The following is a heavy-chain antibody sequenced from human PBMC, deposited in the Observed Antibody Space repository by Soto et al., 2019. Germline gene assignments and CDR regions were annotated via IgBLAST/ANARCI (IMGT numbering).Heavy chain of an antibody. D-gene: IGHD4-17*01. V-gene: IGHV4-59*01. CDR1: GGSIKSYY. CDR3: ARSIRFYGDSYDAFDI. J-gene: IGHJ3*02. Sequence: SETLSLTCTVSGGSIKSYYWSWIRQPPGKGLEWIGYISYSGSTNYNPSLKSRVNVSVDTSRNQFSLKLTSVTAADTAVYYCARSIRFYGDSYDAFDIWGQGTMVTVSS. CDR2: ISYSGST.